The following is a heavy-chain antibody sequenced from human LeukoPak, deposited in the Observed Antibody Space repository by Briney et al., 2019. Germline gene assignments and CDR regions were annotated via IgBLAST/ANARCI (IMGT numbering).Heavy chain of an antibody. V-gene: IGHV1-46*01. CDR3: ARDVKGVGYYAMDI. Sequence: ASVKVSCKASGYSFSSYYLHWVRQAPGQGLEWVGIINPSGGTTTYAEKFQGRVTMTKDASTSTVYMELSSLRSEDTAVYYCARDVKGVGYYAMDIWGQGTTVTVSS. J-gene: IGHJ6*02. D-gene: IGHD1-26*01. CDR2: INPSGGTT. CDR1: GYSFSSYY.